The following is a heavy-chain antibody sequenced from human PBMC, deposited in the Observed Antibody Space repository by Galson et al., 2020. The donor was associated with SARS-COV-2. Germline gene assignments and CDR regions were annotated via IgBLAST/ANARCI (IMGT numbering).Heavy chain of an antibody. CDR2: FDPEDGET. J-gene: IGHJ4*02. CDR3: ATAWAIPQGQRLVHY. V-gene: IGHV1-24*01. CDR1: GYTLTELS. D-gene: IGHD6-13*01. Sequence: ASVTVSCKVSGYTLTELSMHWVRQAPGKGLEWMGGFDPEDGETIYAQKFQGRVMTEDKSTDTAYMELSSLRSEDTAVYYCATAWAIPQGQRLVHYWGQGTLVIVSS.